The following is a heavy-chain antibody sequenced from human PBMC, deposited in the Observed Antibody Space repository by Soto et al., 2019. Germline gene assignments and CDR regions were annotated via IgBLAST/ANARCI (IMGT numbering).Heavy chain of an antibody. D-gene: IGHD3-22*01. CDR3: ARESIFSMNNYYYYYGMDV. V-gene: IGHV3-33*08. Sequence: PGGSLRLSCAASGFTLSDYWMHWVRQAPGKGLEWVAVIWYDGSNKYYADSVKGRFTISRDNSKNTLYLQMNSLRAEDTAVYYCARESIFSMNNYYYYYGMDVWGQRSTVTVSS. J-gene: IGHJ6*02. CDR2: IWYDGSNK. CDR1: GFTLSDYW.